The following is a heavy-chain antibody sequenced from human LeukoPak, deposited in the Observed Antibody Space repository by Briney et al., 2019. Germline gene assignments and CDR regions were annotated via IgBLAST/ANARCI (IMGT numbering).Heavy chain of an antibody. V-gene: IGHV1-69*13. CDR3: AAGPTVTTFGY. CDR1: GGTFISYA. Sequence: ASVKVSCKASGGTFISYAISWVRQAPGQGLEWMGGIIPIFGTANYAQKFQGRVTITADESTSTAYMELSSLRSEDTAVYYCAAGPTVTTFGYWGQGTLVTVSS. CDR2: IIPIFGTA. D-gene: IGHD4-17*01. J-gene: IGHJ4*02.